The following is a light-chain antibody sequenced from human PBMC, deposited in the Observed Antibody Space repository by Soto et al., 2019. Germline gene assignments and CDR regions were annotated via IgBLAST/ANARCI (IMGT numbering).Light chain of an antibody. Sequence: EVVMTQAPATLSGSPVERATRSFMASETVATNLAWYQQKPGQAPRLLISGASTRAAGISDRFSGSGSGTDFTLTISRLEPEDFAVYYCQQYGSSPPTFGQGTKVDIK. CDR3: QQYGSSPPT. CDR2: GAS. J-gene: IGKJ1*01. V-gene: IGKV3-20*01. CDR1: ETVATN.